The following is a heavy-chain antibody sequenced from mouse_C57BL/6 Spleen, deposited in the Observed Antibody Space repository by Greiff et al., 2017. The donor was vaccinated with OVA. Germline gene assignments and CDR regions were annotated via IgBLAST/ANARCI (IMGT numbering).Heavy chain of an antibody. CDR1: GYTFTSYW. CDR3: AREVTTVVAKGDYFDY. V-gene: IGHV1-55*01. CDR2: IYPGSGST. D-gene: IGHD1-1*01. Sequence: VKLQQPGAELVKPGASVKMSCKASGYTFTSYWITWVKQRPGQGLEWIGAIYPGSGSTNYNEKFKSKATLTVDTSSSTAYMQLSSLTSEDSAVYYCAREVTTVVAKGDYFDYWGQGTTLTVSS. J-gene: IGHJ2*01.